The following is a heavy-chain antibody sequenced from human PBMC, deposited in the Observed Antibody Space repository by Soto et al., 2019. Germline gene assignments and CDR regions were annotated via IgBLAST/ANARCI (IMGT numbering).Heavy chain of an antibody. CDR3: XXXVRGAVTMNWFDP. CDR2: VEYGGST. Sequence: QLQESGPGLVKPSETLSLTCTVSGGSIISSNFYWGWIRQPPGKGLEWIGSVEYGGSTYDNPSLKSRVTLSADTSKNQFSLKLTSVTXADXXXXXXXXXVRGAVTMNWFDPWGHGTLVTVSX. J-gene: IGHJ5*02. CDR1: GGSIISSNFY. V-gene: IGHV4-39*01. D-gene: IGHD3-10*02.